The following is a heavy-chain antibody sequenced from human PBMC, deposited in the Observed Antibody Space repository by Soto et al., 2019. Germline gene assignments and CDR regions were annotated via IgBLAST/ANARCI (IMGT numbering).Heavy chain of an antibody. D-gene: IGHD3-22*01. J-gene: IGHJ4*02. Sequence: GGSLSLSCAASGFTFSSYGMHWVRQAPGKGLEWVAVISYDGSNKYYADSVKGRFTISRDNSKNTLYLQMNSLRAEDTAVYYCAKDYYDSSGSPPDFDYWGQGTLVTVSS. CDR1: GFTFSSYG. CDR2: ISYDGSNK. CDR3: AKDYYDSSGSPPDFDY. V-gene: IGHV3-30*18.